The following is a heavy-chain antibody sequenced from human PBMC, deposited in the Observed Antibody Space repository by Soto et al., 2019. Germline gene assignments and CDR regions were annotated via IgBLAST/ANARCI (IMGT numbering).Heavy chain of an antibody. J-gene: IGHJ6*02. CDR3: PYLTCSGGSCYWFSYSGMDV. CDR1: GFSLSTSGVG. D-gene: IGHD2-15*01. V-gene: IGHV2-5*02. Sequence: QITLKESGPTLVKPTQTLTLTCTFSGFSLSTSGVGVAWIRQPPGKALEWLALIYWDDDKRYRPSLETRLTTTQDTSKNQVVLTMTNMDSVDTATYYFPYLTCSGGSCYWFSYSGMDVWGQGTTVTVSS. CDR2: IYWDDDK.